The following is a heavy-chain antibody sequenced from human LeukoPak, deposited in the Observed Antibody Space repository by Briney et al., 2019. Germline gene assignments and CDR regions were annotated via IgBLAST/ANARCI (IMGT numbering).Heavy chain of an antibody. J-gene: IGHJ4*02. Sequence: PSETLSLTCTVSGGSISSYYGSWIRQPPGKGLEWIGYIYYSGSTNYNPSLKSRVTISVDTSKNQFSLKLSSVTAADTAVYYCARRAYGDSPNDYWGQGTLVTVSS. CDR1: GGSISSYY. D-gene: IGHD4-17*01. V-gene: IGHV4-59*08. CDR3: ARRAYGDSPNDY. CDR2: IYYSGST.